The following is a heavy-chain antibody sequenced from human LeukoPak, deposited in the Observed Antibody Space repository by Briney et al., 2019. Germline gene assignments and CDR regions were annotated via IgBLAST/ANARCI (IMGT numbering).Heavy chain of an antibody. CDR1: GYTFTGYY. V-gene: IGHV1-2*06. J-gene: IGHJ4*02. Sequence: GASVKVSCTASGYTFTGYYMHWVRQAPGQGLEWMGRINPNSGGTNYAQKFQGRVTMTRDTSISTAYMELSRLRSDDTAVYYCARITRYCTNGVCYRPFDYWGQGTLVTVSS. CDR3: ARITRYCTNGVCYRPFDY. D-gene: IGHD2-8*01. CDR2: INPNSGGT.